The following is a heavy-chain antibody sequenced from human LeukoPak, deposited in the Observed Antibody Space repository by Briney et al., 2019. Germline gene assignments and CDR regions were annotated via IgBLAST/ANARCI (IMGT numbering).Heavy chain of an antibody. V-gene: IGHV4-30-2*01. CDR1: GGSISSGGYS. Sequence: SETLSLTCAVSGGSISSGGYSWSWIRQRAGKGLEWIGYIYHSGSTYYNPSLKSRVTISVDRSKNQFSLKLSSVTAADTAVYYCARGVRSWLFDYCGQGTLVTVSS. J-gene: IGHJ4*02. CDR3: ARGVRSWLFDY. CDR2: IYHSGST. D-gene: IGHD6-13*01.